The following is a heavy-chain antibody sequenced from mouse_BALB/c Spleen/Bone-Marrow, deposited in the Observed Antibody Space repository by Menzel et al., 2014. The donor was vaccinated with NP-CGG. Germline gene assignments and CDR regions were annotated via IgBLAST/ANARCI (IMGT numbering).Heavy chain of an antibody. J-gene: IGHJ2*01. CDR1: GFNIKDTY. Sequence: VHVKQSGAELVKPGASVKLSCTASGFNIKDTYMNWVKQRAEQGLEWIGRIDPANGNTEYDPKFQGKTTIIADTSSNTAYLQLGSLASEDTSVYYCASLTGTFDYWGQGTTLTVSS. CDR2: IDPANGNT. D-gene: IGHD4-1*01. V-gene: IGHV14-3*02. CDR3: ASLTGTFDY.